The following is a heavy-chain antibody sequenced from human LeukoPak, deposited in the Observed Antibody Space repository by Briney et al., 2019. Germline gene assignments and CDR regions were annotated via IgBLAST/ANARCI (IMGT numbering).Heavy chain of an antibody. J-gene: IGHJ4*02. V-gene: IGHV3-23*01. CDR1: GFTFSSYA. Sequence: AGGSLRLSCAASGFTFSSYAMSWVRQAPGKGLEWVSAISGSGGSTYYADSVKGRFPISRDNSKNTLYLQMNSLRAEDTVVYYCAKDSCSSTSCYFDYWGQGTLVTVSS. CDR3: AKDSCSSTSCYFDY. CDR2: ISGSGGST. D-gene: IGHD2-2*01.